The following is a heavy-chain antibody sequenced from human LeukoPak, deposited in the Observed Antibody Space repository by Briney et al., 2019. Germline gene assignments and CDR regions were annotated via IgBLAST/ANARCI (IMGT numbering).Heavy chain of an antibody. CDR3: ARAVDTNYYYYYMDV. Sequence: SETLSLTCAVYGGSFSGYYWSWIRQPPGKGLEWIGEINHSGSTNYNPSLKSRGTISVDTSKNQFSLKLSSVTAADTAVYYCARAVDTNYYYYYMDVWGKGTTVTVSS. CDR1: GGSFSGYY. V-gene: IGHV4-34*01. CDR2: INHSGST. D-gene: IGHD2-15*01. J-gene: IGHJ6*03.